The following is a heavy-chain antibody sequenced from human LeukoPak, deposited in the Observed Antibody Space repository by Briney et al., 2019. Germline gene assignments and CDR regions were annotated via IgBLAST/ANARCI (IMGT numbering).Heavy chain of an antibody. CDR1: GGSFSGYY. V-gene: IGHV4-34*01. D-gene: IGHD2-2*01. J-gene: IGHJ4*02. CDR3: ARVSYQEGVDY. Sequence: SETLSLTCAVYGGSFSGYYWSWIRQSPGKGLEWIGEINHSGSTNDNPSLKSRVTISVDTSKNQFSLKLRSVTAADTAVYYCARVSYQEGVDYWGQGTLVTVSS. CDR2: INHSGST.